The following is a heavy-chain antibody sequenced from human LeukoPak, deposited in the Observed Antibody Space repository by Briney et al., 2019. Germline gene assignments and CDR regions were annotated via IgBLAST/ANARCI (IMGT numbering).Heavy chain of an antibody. J-gene: IGHJ5*02. CDR1: GFTFGSYS. D-gene: IGHD6-25*01. CDR3: ARNVRGRFDP. Sequence: GGSLRLSCAASGFTFGSYSMNWVRQAPGKGLEWVSYISSSSSTIYYADSVKGRFTISRDNAKNSLYLQMNSLRAEDTAVYYCARNVRGRFDPWGQGTLVTVSS. CDR2: ISSSSSTI. V-gene: IGHV3-48*01.